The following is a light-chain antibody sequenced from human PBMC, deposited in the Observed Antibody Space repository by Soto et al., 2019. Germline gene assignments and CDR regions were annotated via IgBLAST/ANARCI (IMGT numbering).Light chain of an antibody. Sequence: EVVMTQSPATLSVSPGERVTLSCTASQSVSGNLVWYQQKPGQAPRLLISSASRRATGIPDRFSGSGSGTDFTLTISRLDPEDFAVYYCHQSGSSPLTFGPGTKV. CDR3: HQSGSSPLT. CDR1: QSVSGN. CDR2: SAS. V-gene: IGKV3-20*01. J-gene: IGKJ3*01.